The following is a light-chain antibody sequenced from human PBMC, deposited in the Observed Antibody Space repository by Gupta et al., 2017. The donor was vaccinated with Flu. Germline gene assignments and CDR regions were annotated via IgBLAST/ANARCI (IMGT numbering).Light chain of an antibody. CDR1: SRDIGGYKY. CDR2: DVS. Sequence: QSALTQPASVSGSPGQSITISCTGTSRDIGGYKYVSWYQQHPGKATNRMIFDVSNRPSGVSNRLPCSKSGTPASPTLTVLQAEDEAEDYCNSYTNTHTRVVFGGGTKLTVL. CDR3: NSYTNTHTRVV. J-gene: IGLJ2*01. V-gene: IGLV2-14*01.